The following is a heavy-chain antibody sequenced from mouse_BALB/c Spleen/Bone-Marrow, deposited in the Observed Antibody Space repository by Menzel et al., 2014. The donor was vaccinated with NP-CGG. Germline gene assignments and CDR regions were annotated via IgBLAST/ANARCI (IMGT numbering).Heavy chain of an antibody. CDR1: GFTFSSFG. CDR2: ISSGSSTI. D-gene: IGHD3-1*01. CDR3: ARGAARATWFAY. J-gene: IGHJ3*01. V-gene: IGHV5-17*02. Sequence: EVKLVESGGGLVQPGGSRKLSCAASGFTFSSFGMHWVRQAPEKGLEWVAYISSGSSTIYYADTVKGRFTISRDNPKNTLFLQMTSLRSEDTAMCYCARGAARATWFAYWGQGTLVTVSA.